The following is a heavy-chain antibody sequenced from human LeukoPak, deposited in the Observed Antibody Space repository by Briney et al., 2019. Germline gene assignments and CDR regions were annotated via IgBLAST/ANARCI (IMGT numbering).Heavy chain of an antibody. Sequence: GGSLRLSCAASGFTLSNYWMHWVRQAPGKGLVWVSGVDGDGSNTTYADSVKGRFTISRDNAKNTLYLQMNSLTGEDTAVYYFAYSDHFDNWVRGTLVSVSS. D-gene: IGHD4-17*01. V-gene: IGHV3-74*03. J-gene: IGHJ4*02. CDR1: GFTLSNYW. CDR2: VDGDGSNT. CDR3: AYSDHFDN.